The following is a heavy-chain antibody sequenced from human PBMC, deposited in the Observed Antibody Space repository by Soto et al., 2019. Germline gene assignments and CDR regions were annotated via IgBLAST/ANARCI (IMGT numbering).Heavy chain of an antibody. CDR2: IIPIFGTA. J-gene: IGHJ6*02. CDR3: AKDRVNRAAAGNYYGMDV. Sequence: ASVKVSCKASGGTFSSYAISWVRQAPGQGLEWMGGIIPIFGTANYAQKFQGRVTITADESTSTAYMELSSLRSEDTAVYYCAKDRVNRAAAGNYYGMDVWGQGTTVTVSS. D-gene: IGHD6-13*01. CDR1: GGTFSSYA. V-gene: IGHV1-69*13.